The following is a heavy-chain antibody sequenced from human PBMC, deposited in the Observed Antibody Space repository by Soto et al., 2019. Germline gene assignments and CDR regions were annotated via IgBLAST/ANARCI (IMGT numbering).Heavy chain of an antibody. CDR3: ARGLVVPAGIRYYYYGMDV. CDR1: GYTFTGYY. Sequence: SVKVSCKSSGYTFTGYYMHCVRQAPGQGLEWMGWIIPIFSTANYAQKFQGRVTITADKSTSTAYMELSSLRSEDTAVYYCARGLVVPAGIRYYYYGMDVWGQGTTVTVSS. J-gene: IGHJ6*02. D-gene: IGHD2-2*01. CDR2: IIPIFSTA. V-gene: IGHV1-69*06.